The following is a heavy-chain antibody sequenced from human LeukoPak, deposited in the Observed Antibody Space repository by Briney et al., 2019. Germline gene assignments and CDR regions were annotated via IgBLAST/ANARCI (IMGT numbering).Heavy chain of an antibody. D-gene: IGHD4/OR15-4a*01. Sequence: SQTLSLTCAISGDSVSSNSAAWNWIRQSPSRGLEWLGRTYYRSKWYNDYAVSVKSRITINPDTSKNQFSLQLNSVTAADTAVYYCASPSCATTWCSIYFDYWGQGTLVTVSS. J-gene: IGHJ4*02. CDR2: TYYRSKWYN. CDR3: ASPSCATTWCSIYFDY. CDR1: GDSVSSNSAA. V-gene: IGHV6-1*01.